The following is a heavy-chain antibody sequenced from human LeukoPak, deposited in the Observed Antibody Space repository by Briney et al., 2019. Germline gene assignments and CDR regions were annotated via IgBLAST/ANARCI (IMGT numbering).Heavy chain of an antibody. V-gene: IGHV3-30-3*01. CDR1: GFTFSSYA. CDR3: ARDLGGSGSYYYYYYGMDV. J-gene: IGHJ6*02. D-gene: IGHD3-10*01. Sequence: GGSLRLSCAASGFTFSSYAMHWDRQAPGKGLEWVAVISYDGSNKYYADSVKGRFTISRDNSKNTLYLQMSSLRAEDTAVYYCARDLGGSGSYYYYYYGMDVWGQGTTVTVSS. CDR2: ISYDGSNK.